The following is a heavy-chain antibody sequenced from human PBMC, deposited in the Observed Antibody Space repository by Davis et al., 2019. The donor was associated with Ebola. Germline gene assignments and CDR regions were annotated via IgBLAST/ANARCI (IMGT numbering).Heavy chain of an antibody. CDR3: ARLGGWAVAAAGRYYYYYGMDV. CDR2: IYYSGST. D-gene: IGHD6-13*01. V-gene: IGHV4-59*08. J-gene: IGHJ6*02. Sequence: SETLSLTCTVSGGSISSYYWSWIRQPPGKGLEWIGYIYYSGSTNYNPSLKSRVTISVDTSKNQFSLKLSSVTAADTAVYYCARLGGWAVAAAGRYYYYYGMDVWGQGTTVTVSS. CDR1: GGSISSYY.